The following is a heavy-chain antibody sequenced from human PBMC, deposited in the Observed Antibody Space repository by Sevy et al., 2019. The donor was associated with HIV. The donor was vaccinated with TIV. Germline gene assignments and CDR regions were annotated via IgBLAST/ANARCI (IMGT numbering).Heavy chain of an antibody. Sequence: GGSLRLSCAASAFTFSDYAMHWVRQVPGKGLEWVSGISWNSEAVGYADSVKGRFTISRDNAQHSLFLQLNSLRVEDTALYYCVMAQGYCYTNTCYGGSVNAFDVWGRGTMVTVSS. CDR1: AFTFSDYA. CDR3: VMAQGYCYTNTCYGGSVNAFDV. CDR2: ISWNSEAV. V-gene: IGHV3-9*01. D-gene: IGHD2-15*01. J-gene: IGHJ3*01.